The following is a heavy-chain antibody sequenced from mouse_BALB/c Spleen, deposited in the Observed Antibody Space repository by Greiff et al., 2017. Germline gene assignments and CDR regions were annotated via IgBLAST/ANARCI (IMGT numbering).Heavy chain of an antibody. V-gene: IGHV14-1*02. CDR2: IDPENGNT. D-gene: IGHD4-1*01. Sequence: VQLQQSGAELVRPGALVKLSCKASGFNIKDYYMHWVKQRPEQGLEWIGWIDPENGNTIYDPKFQGKASITADTSSNTAYLQLSSLTSEDTAVYYCASGWDEDFDYWGQGTTLTVSS. J-gene: IGHJ2*01. CDR3: ASGWDEDFDY. CDR1: GFNIKDYY.